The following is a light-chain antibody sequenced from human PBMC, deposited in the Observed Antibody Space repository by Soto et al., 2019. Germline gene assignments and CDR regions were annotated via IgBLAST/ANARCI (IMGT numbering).Light chain of an antibody. CDR1: QAISNF. V-gene: IGKV1-16*01. Sequence: DIQLTQSPFSLSASVGDRVTITCRASQAISNFLVWFQQKPGKAPKSLIYGASSLHTGVPSRFSGSGSGTDFTLTISSLQPEDFATYYCQQHYNFPPTFGQGTKVEI. CDR2: GAS. CDR3: QQHYNFPPT. J-gene: IGKJ1*01.